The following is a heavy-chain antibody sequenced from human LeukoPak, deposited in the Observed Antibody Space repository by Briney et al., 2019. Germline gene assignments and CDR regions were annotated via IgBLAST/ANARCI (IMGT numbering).Heavy chain of an antibody. CDR2: ISAYNGNT. J-gene: IGHJ6*02. CDR1: GYAFTGYY. CDR3: AREAYDFWSGYYSAYYYYGMDV. V-gene: IGHV1-18*04. D-gene: IGHD3-3*01. Sequence: GASVKVSCKASGYAFTGYYMHWVRQAPGQGLEWMGWISAYNGNTNYAQKLQGRVTMTTGTSTSTAYMELRSLRSDDTAVYYCAREAYDFWSGYYSAYYYYGMDVWGQGTTVTVSS.